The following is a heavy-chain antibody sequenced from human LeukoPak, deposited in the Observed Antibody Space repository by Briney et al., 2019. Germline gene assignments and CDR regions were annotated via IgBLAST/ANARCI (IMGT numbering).Heavy chain of an antibody. Sequence: GGSMRLSCAASGFTFSSYSMNWVRQAPGKGLGWVSSISSSSSYIYYADSVKGRFTISRDNAKNSLYLQMNSLRAEDTAVYYCARDSCSSTSCYFDYWGQGTLVTVSS. CDR3: ARDSCSSTSCYFDY. J-gene: IGHJ4*02. V-gene: IGHV3-21*01. CDR2: ISSSSSYI. D-gene: IGHD2-2*01. CDR1: GFTFSSYS.